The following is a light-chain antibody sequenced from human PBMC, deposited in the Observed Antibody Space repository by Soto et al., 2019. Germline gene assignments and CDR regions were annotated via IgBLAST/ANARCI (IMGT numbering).Light chain of an antibody. CDR3: QQSYNTTQT. Sequence: IPMTQSPSSLAASVGDRVTITCRASQTISTYVNWYRQKSGAAPELLIYDASTLQSGVPSRFRGGGSGTDFTLTISSLQLEDFANYYCQQSYNTTQTFGQGTNVDIX. J-gene: IGKJ1*01. CDR2: DAS. CDR1: QTISTY. V-gene: IGKV1-39*01.